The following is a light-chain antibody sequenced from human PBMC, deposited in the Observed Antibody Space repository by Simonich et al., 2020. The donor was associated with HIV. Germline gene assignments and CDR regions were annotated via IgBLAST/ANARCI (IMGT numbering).Light chain of an antibody. CDR3: MQAVQTPPT. J-gene: IGKJ4*01. Sequence: DIVMTQSPLSLPVTPGEPASISCRSSQSLLHRNGYNYLDWYLQKPGQSPQLLIYLGANRASGVPDRFSGSGSGTDFTLKISRVEAEDVGVYYCMQAVQTPPTFGGGTKVEIK. CDR1: QSLLHRNGYNY. CDR2: LGA. V-gene: IGKV2-28*01.